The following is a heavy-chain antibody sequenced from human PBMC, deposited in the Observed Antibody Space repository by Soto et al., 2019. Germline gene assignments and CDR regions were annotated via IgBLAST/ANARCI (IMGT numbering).Heavy chain of an antibody. V-gene: IGHV1-8*01. J-gene: IGHJ3*02. CDR2: MNPNSGNT. CDR1: GYTFTSYD. D-gene: IGHD6-13*01. Sequence: ASVKVSCKASGYTFTSYDINWVRQATGQGLEWMGWMNPNSGNTGYAQKFQGRVTMTRNTSISTAYMELSSLRSEDTAVYYCARDSPGYSSSFIHAFDIWGQGTMVTVSS. CDR3: ARDSPGYSSSFIHAFDI.